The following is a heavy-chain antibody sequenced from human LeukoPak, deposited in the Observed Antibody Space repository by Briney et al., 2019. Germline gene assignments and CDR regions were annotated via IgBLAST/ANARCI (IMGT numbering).Heavy chain of an antibody. J-gene: IGHJ4*02. CDR1: RFTFSSYS. CDR2: ISTTSSTI. CDR3: AREGYYYGSGSPYCFDR. Sequence: GGSLRLSCAASRFTFSSYSMNWVRQAPGKRLEWVSYISTTSSTIYYADSVKGRFTISRDNAKNSLYLQMNSLRAEDTAAYYCAREGYYYGSGSPYCFDRWGQGTLVTVSS. D-gene: IGHD3-10*01. V-gene: IGHV3-48*01.